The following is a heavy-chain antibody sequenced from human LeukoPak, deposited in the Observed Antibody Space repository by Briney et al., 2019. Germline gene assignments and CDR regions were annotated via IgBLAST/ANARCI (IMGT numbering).Heavy chain of an antibody. CDR1: GFTFSSYA. CDR3: AKAGGYFLYFAY. CDR2: ISGSGGST. J-gene: IGHJ4*02. D-gene: IGHD2/OR15-2a*01. V-gene: IGHV3-23*01. Sequence: GGSLRLSCAASGFTFSSYAMSWVRQAPRKGLEGVSAISGSGGSTYYADSVKGRFTISRDNSKNTLYLQMNSLRAEDTAVHYCAKAGGYFLYFAYWGQGTLVTVSS.